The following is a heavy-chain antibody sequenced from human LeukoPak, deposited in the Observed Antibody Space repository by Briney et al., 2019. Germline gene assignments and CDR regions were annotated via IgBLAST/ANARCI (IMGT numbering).Heavy chain of an antibody. CDR1: GFSFSNYA. D-gene: IGHD1-1*01. CDR3: AKANWVSNADAVW. J-gene: IGHJ4*02. CDR2: MKGGGET. V-gene: IGHV3-23*01. Sequence: GGSLRLSCAASGFSFSNYAMSWVRQAPARGPEWVSSMKGGGETFYADSAKGRFTLSRDDSRNTVYLQLNSLRVEDTAIYYCAKANWVSNADAVWWGQGTQVTVSS.